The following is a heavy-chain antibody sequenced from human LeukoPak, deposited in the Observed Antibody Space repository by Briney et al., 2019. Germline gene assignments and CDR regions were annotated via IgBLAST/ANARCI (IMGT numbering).Heavy chain of an antibody. Sequence: GASVKVSCKASGYTFTSYYMHWVRQAPGQGLEWMGIINPSGGSTSYAQKFQGRVTMTRDMSTSTVYMELSSLRSEDTVVYYCARDLRSVVDYDFWSGYYPWVAFDIWGQGTMVTVSS. CDR3: ARDLRSVVDYDFWSGYYPWVAFDI. CDR2: INPSGGST. D-gene: IGHD3-3*01. V-gene: IGHV1-46*01. J-gene: IGHJ3*02. CDR1: GYTFTSYY.